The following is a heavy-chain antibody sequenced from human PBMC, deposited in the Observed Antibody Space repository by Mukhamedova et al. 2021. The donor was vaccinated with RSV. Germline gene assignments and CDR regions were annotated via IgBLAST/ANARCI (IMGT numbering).Heavy chain of an antibody. CDR2: MGYSGST. D-gene: IGHD5-12*01. J-gene: IGHJ6*02. CDR3: ARDIRGFTGFGHYYYGPDV. Sequence: YMGYSGSTNYNPSLKSRVTISVDTSKKQFSLKMMSVTAADTAVYYCARDIRGFTGFGHYYYGPDVWGQGTTVTVSS. V-gene: IGHV4-59*01.